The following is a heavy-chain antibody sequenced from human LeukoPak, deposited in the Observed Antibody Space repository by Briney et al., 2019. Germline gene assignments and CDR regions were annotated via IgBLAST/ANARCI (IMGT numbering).Heavy chain of an antibody. CDR1: GGTFSSYA. Sequence: ASVKVSCKASGGTFSSYAISWVRQAPGQGLEWMGGIIPIFGTANYAQKFQGRVTITRDTSASTAYMELSSLRSEDTAVYYCARGITMIVVVTHDAFDIWGQGTMVTVSS. J-gene: IGHJ3*02. V-gene: IGHV1-69*05. CDR3: ARGITMIVVVTHDAFDI. CDR2: IIPIFGTA. D-gene: IGHD3-22*01.